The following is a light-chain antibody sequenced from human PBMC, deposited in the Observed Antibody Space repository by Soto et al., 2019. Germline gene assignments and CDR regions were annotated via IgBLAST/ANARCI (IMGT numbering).Light chain of an antibody. Sequence: DIQMTQSPSTLSGSLGDRFTITCRASQSVNSWLAWYQQRPGKAPKLLIYDASTLESGVPSRFSGSGPGTEFTLTISSLQPDDFATYYCHQYNSYHTFGGGTKVDI. J-gene: IGKJ4*01. V-gene: IGKV1-5*01. CDR1: QSVNSW. CDR2: DAS. CDR3: HQYNSYHT.